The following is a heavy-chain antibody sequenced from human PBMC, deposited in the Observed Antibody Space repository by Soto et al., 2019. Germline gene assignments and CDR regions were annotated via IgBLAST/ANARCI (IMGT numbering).Heavy chain of an antibody. V-gene: IGHV4-39*01. J-gene: IGHJ5*02. D-gene: IGHD5-18*01. CDR1: GGSISSSSYY. CDR2: IYYSGST. Sequence: QLQLQESGPGLVKPSETLSLTCTVSGGSISSSSYYWGWIRQPPGKGLEWIGSIYYSGSTYYNPSLKSRVTISVDTSKNQFSLKLSSVTAADTAVYYCASDVDTAMVLDTNWFDPWGQGTLVTVSS. CDR3: ASDVDTAMVLDTNWFDP.